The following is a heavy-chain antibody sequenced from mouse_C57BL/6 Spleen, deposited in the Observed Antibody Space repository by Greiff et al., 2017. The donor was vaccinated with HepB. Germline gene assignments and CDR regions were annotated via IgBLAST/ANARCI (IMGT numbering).Heavy chain of an antibody. J-gene: IGHJ2*01. CDR3: ARTTVVANFDY. Sequence: EVKLMESGGGLVKPGGSLKLSCAASGFTFSDYGMHWVRQAPEKGLEWVAYISSGSSTIYYADTVKGRFTISRDNAKNTLFLQMTSLRSEDTAMYYCARTTVVANFDYWGQGTTLTVSS. D-gene: IGHD1-1*01. V-gene: IGHV5-17*01. CDR1: GFTFSDYG. CDR2: ISSGSSTI.